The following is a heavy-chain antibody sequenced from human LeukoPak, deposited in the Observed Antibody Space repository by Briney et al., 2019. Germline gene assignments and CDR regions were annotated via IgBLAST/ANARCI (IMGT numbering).Heavy chain of an antibody. J-gene: IGHJ4*02. CDR3: ARDKDSWDYGDFYDN. D-gene: IGHD4-17*01. CDR2: IKQDGSEN. CDR1: GFAFSSYW. Sequence: GGSLRLSCAASGFAFSSYWMIWVRQAPGTGLGWVANIKQDGSENYYVASVKGRFPISRGNAKNSLHLQMNSLRAEDTAVYYCARDKDSWDYGDFYDNWGQGTLVTVSS. V-gene: IGHV3-7*01.